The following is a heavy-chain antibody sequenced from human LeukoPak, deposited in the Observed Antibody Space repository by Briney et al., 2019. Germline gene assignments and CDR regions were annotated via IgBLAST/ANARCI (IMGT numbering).Heavy chain of an antibody. J-gene: IGHJ4*02. V-gene: IGHV3-7*01. CDR3: ARDREWLQNY. D-gene: IGHD5-12*01. CDR2: IKQDGREK. Sequence: GGSLRLSCAASEFTLSSHWMSWVRQAPGKGLEWVANIKQDGREKYYVDSVKGRFTISRDNAKNSLYLQMNSLRAEDTAVYYCARDREWLQNYWGQGTLVTVSS. CDR1: EFTLSSHW.